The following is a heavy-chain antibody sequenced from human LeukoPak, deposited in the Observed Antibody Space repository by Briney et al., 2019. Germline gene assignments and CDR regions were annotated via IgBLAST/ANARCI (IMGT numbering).Heavy chain of an antibody. CDR2: IGLNGYPL. D-gene: IGHD3-22*01. Sequence: EGSLRLSCEVSGFTFSIFYMSWNRQAPGKGLEWIAYIGLNGYPLDYADSVKGRFTISRDNAKNSLYLDMNSLRAEDTAVYYCARKDFSSGSFTYWGQGTLVTVSS. V-gene: IGHV3-11*04. J-gene: IGHJ4*02. CDR1: GFTFSIFY. CDR3: ARKDFSSGSFTY.